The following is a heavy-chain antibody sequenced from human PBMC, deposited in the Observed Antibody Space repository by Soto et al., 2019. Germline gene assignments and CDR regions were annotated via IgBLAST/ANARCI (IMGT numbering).Heavy chain of an antibody. D-gene: IGHD3-22*01. V-gene: IGHV3-23*01. CDR3: LTYYYDSSGYSNY. CDR2: ISGSGGGT. CDR1: GFTFSSYA. J-gene: IGHJ4*02. Sequence: GGSLRLSCAASGFTFSSYAMSWVRQAPGKGLEWVSAISGSGGGTYYADSVKGRFTISRDNSKNTLYLQMNSLRAEDTAVYYCLTYYYDSSGYSNYWGQGTLVTVSS.